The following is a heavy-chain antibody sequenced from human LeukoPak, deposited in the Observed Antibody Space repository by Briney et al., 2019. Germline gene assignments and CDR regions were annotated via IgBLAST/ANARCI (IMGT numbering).Heavy chain of an antibody. CDR1: GGSISTSNYY. J-gene: IGHJ5*02. CDR3: SRHNFPTFGVLTTDATFDP. V-gene: IGHV4-39*01. Sequence: PSETLSLTCTVSGGSISTSNYYWAWIRQPPGKGLEWIGTIYYTWDTYHNPSLKSRVTISVDTSKNQFSLRLSSVTVADTAVYYCSRHNFPTFGVLTTDATFDPWGQGSLVTVSS. CDR2: IYYTWDT. D-gene: IGHD3-3*01.